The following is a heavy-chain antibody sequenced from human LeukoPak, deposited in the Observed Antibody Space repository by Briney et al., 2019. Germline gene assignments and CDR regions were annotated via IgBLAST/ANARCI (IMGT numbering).Heavy chain of an antibody. CDR1: GGTFSSYA. Sequence: GASVKVSCKASGGTFSSYAISWVRQAPGQGLEWMGGIIPIFGTANYAQKFQGRVTITADESTSTTYMELSSLRSEDTAVYYCARAVDVHYYDSSGYYYFDYRGQGTLVTVSS. CDR3: ARAVDVHYYDSSGYYYFDY. J-gene: IGHJ4*02. D-gene: IGHD3-22*01. CDR2: IIPIFGTA. V-gene: IGHV1-69*13.